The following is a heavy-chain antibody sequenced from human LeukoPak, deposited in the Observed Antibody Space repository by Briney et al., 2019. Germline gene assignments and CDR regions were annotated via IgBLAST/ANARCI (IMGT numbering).Heavy chain of an antibody. Sequence: KSGGSLRLSCAASGFTFSSYSMNWVRQAPGKGLEWVSSISSSSSYIYYADSVKGRFTISRDNSKNTLYLQMNSLRAEDTAVYYCARQNIAAVGSFDYWGQGTLVTVSS. CDR2: ISSSSSYI. J-gene: IGHJ4*02. V-gene: IGHV3-21*04. D-gene: IGHD6-13*01. CDR3: ARQNIAAVGSFDY. CDR1: GFTFSSYS.